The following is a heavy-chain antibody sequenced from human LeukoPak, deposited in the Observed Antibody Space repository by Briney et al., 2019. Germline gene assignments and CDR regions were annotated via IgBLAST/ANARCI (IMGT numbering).Heavy chain of an antibody. Sequence: ASVKVSCKASGYTFTSYGISWVRQAPGQGLEWMRWISAYNGNTNYAQKLQGRVTMTTDTSTSTAYMELRSLRSDDTAVYYCARDAYYYDSSGYYYRDYYYYGMDVWGQGTTVTVSS. D-gene: IGHD3-22*01. V-gene: IGHV1-18*01. CDR1: GYTFTSYG. CDR2: ISAYNGNT. J-gene: IGHJ6*02. CDR3: ARDAYYYDSSGYYYRDYYYYGMDV.